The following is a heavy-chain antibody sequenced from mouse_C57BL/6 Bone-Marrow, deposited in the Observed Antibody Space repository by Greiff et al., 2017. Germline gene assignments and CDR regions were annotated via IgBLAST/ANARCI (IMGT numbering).Heavy chain of an antibody. Sequence: DVHLVESGGDLVKPGGSLKLSCAASGFTFSSYGMHWVRQTPDKRLEWVATISSGGSYTYYTDSMKGRFTISRDNAKNTLYLQMSSLKSEDTAMSYCARQGYDYLDYWGQGTTLTVSS. J-gene: IGHJ2*01. CDR3: ARQGYDYLDY. CDR2: ISSGGSYT. CDR1: GFTFSSYG. V-gene: IGHV5-6*01. D-gene: IGHD2-3*01.